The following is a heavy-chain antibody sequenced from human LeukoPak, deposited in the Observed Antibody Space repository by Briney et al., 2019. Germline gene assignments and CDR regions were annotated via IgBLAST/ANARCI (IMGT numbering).Heavy chain of an antibody. Sequence: SETLSLTCSVSGGSINSGGYSWSWIRQPPGKGLEWIGDIYRSGSTFYNLSLQRRLTISLDRSKNELSLTLTSVTAADTAVYYCARERGRAYYFDYWGRGILVIVSS. D-gene: IGHD3-10*01. V-gene: IGHV4-30-2*01. J-gene: IGHJ4*02. CDR3: ARERGRAYYFDY. CDR2: IYRSGST. CDR1: GGSINSGGYS.